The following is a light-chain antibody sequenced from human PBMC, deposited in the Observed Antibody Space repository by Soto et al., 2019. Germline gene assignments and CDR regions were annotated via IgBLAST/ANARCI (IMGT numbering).Light chain of an antibody. Sequence: QSVLTQPPSVSGAPGQTVTISCTGSSSNIGAGYDVHWYQQLPGTAPKLLIYGNSNRPSGVPDRFSGSKSGTSASLAITGLQGEDEADYYCQSYDRSLSGVVFGGGTKLTVL. J-gene: IGLJ2*01. CDR2: GNS. CDR3: QSYDRSLSGVV. V-gene: IGLV1-40*01. CDR1: SSNIGAGYD.